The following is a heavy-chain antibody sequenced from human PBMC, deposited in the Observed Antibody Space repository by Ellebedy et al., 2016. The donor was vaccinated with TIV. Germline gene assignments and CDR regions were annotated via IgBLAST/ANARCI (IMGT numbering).Heavy chain of an antibody. CDR1: GFTFSTYA. CDR3: AKEAASTGIRYFDY. D-gene: IGHD6-13*01. CDR2: ITVCGDRS. V-gene: IGHV3-23*01. J-gene: IGHJ4*02. Sequence: GESLKISCAASGFTFSTYAMSWVRQAPGKGPESVSGITVCGDRSFYADSVMGRFTLSRDNSKNTLSLRMHTRRYEDTGVYYCAKEAASTGIRYFDYWGQGSQVTVSP.